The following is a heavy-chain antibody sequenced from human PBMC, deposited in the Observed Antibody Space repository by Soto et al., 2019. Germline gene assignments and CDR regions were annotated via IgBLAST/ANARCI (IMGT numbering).Heavy chain of an antibody. CDR1: GFTFSSYA. V-gene: IGHV3-23*01. CDR2: VSIGGST. D-gene: IGHD2-15*01. CDR3: AKRRGAGGHFDY. J-gene: IGHJ4*02. Sequence: DVQLLESGGGLVQPEGSLRLSCAASGFTFSSYAMGWVRQGPGKGLEWVADVSIGGSTHNADSVRRRFTISRDNSKNTLSLQMNILTAEDTAVYFGAKRRGAGGHFDYWGQGALVTVSS.